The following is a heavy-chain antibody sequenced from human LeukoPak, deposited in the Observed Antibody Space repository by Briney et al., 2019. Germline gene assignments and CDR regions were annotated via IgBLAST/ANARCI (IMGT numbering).Heavy chain of an antibody. J-gene: IGHJ4*02. V-gene: IGHV4-34*01. CDR3: AREFSGTYYADY. Sequence: PSETLSLTGAVSGGSLNNYYWGWIRQSPGKGLEWIGDANVRVTANYNPTLKSRATISIDTSKNQFSLQLTSVTAADTALYYCAREFSGTYYADYWGQGTLVTVSS. CDR1: GGSLNNYY. CDR2: ANVRVTA. D-gene: IGHD1-26*01.